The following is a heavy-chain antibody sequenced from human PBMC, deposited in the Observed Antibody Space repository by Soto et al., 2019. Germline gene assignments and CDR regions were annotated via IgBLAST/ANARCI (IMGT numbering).Heavy chain of an antibody. J-gene: IGHJ5*02. CDR2: ISGSGGST. D-gene: IGHD4-17*01. Sequence: ETLSLTCSVSGGSISSSPYYWGWIRQAPGKGLEWVSAISGSGGSTYYADSVKGRFTISRDNSKNTLYLQMNSLRAEDTAVYYCAKDPPGDYVDEGSNWFDPWGQGTLVTVSS. CDR3: AKDPPGDYVDEGSNWFDP. V-gene: IGHV3-23*01. CDR1: GGSISSSPYY.